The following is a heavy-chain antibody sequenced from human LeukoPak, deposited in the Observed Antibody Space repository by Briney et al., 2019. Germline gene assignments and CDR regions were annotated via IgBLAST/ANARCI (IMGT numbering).Heavy chain of an antibody. Sequence: GASVKVSCKASGYTFSSSGISWVRQAPGQGLEWMGWISAYNGNTNYAQKLQGRVTMTTDTSTSTAYMELRSLRSDDTAVYYCARDLADYYDSSGYYYPPGYFDYWGQGTLVTVSS. D-gene: IGHD3-22*01. V-gene: IGHV1-18*01. CDR3: ARDLADYYDSSGYYYPPGYFDY. J-gene: IGHJ4*02. CDR2: ISAYNGNT. CDR1: GYTFSSSG.